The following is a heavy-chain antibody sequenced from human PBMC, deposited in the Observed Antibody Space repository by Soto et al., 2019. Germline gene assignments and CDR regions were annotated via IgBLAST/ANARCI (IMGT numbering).Heavy chain of an antibody. CDR3: VRSYDI. CDR2: VKTDGSLT. V-gene: IGHV3-74*01. CDR1: GFSFSSYW. J-gene: IGHJ3*02. Sequence: GGSLRLSCAASGFSFSSYWMHWVRQAPGKGLVWVSRVKTDGSLTNYADSVKGRFTISRDNAKNTVYLQMNSLRAEDTAVYYCVRSYDIWGQGTMVTVSS.